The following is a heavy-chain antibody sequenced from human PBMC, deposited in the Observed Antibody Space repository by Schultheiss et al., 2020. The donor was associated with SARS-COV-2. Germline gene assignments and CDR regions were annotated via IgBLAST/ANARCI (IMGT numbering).Heavy chain of an antibody. V-gene: IGHV1-18*04. D-gene: IGHD6-19*01. J-gene: IGHJ6*02. CDR1: GYTFTSYG. CDR2: ISAYNGNT. CDR3: ARRGAYSSGFFYYYYGMDV. Sequence: ASVKVSCKASGYTFTSYGISWVRQAPGQGLEWMGWISAYNGNTNYAQKLQGRVTMTTDTSTSTAYMELRSLRSDDTAVYYCARRGAYSSGFFYYYYGMDVWGQGTTVTVSS.